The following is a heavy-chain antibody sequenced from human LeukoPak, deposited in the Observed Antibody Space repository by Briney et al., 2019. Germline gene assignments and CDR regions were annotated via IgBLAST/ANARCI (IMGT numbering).Heavy chain of an antibody. J-gene: IGHJ3*02. CDR1: GGSISSNSAA. CDR2: TCYRSKWNN. Sequence: SQTLSLTCSVSGGSISSNSAAWNWFRQSPSRGLEWLGSTCYRSKWNNDYAVSVKRRITINEDKSKKQFSLKLQTVNAEATALYYCAGGYGRGYEDIWGQGTMVTVSS. CDR3: AGGYGRGYEDI. V-gene: IGHV6-1*01. D-gene: IGHD5-12*01.